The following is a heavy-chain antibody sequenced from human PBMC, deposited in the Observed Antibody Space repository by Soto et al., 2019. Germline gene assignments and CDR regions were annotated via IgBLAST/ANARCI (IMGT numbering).Heavy chain of an antibody. V-gene: IGHV4-38-2*01. CDR1: GYSISGGYY. D-gene: IGHD3-3*01. CDR3: AIVAWGRIDFGLVRYYYGMDV. CDR2: IYHVRSK. Sequence: SETLSLAFAVSGYSISGGYYWGWLRQPPGKGMEWTGSIYHVRSKYYNPCLKRRVAIWVDTSKNRFSLKLRSVTDADKGVYYGAIVAWGRIDFGLVRYYYGMDVGGQGTAFT. J-gene: IGHJ6*01.